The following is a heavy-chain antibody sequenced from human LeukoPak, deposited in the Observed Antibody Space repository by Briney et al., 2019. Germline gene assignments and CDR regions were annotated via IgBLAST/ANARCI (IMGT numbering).Heavy chain of an antibody. J-gene: IGHJ4*02. CDR2: ISAYNGNT. CDR1: GYTFTGYY. CDR3: ASRTDYFDY. Sequence: GASVKVSCKASGYTFTGYYMHWVRQAPGQGLEWMGWISAYNGNTNYAQKLQGRVTMTTDTSTSTAYMELRSLRSDDTAVYYCASRTDYFDYWGQGTLVTVSS. D-gene: IGHD1-14*01. V-gene: IGHV1-18*04.